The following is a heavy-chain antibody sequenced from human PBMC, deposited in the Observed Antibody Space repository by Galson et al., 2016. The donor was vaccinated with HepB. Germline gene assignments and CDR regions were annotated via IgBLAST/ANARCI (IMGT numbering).Heavy chain of an antibody. CDR1: GYSFTGHW. CDR2: INPSDSYT. CDR3: ARHMSRSFDY. V-gene: IGHV5-10-1*01. J-gene: IGHJ4*02. Sequence: QSGAEVKKSGESLRISCKGSGYSFTGHWISWVRQMPGTGLEWMGTINPSDSYTNYSPSFQGHVTISTDKSISPAYLQWSSLKASDTAMYYCARHMSRSFDYGGQGTLVTVSS. D-gene: IGHD2-21*01.